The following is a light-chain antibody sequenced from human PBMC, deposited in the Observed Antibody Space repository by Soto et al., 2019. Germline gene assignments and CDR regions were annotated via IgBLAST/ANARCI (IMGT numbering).Light chain of an antibody. J-gene: IGKJ5*01. CDR3: QQRSDWPIT. V-gene: IGKV3-11*01. CDR1: QRIADY. CDR2: DAS. Sequence: EIVLTQSPASLSLSPGERATLSCRASQRIADYLAWYQQRPGQAPRLLIYDASRRATGIPARFSGSGSGTAFTLTISSLESEDFAVYYCQQRSDWPITFGQGTRLQIK.